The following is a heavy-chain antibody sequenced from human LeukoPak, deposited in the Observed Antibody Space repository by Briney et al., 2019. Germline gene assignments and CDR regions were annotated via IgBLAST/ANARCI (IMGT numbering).Heavy chain of an antibody. D-gene: IGHD5-12*01. CDR1: GFTFSSYG. V-gene: IGHV3-33*01. CDR2: IWYDGSNK. J-gene: IGHJ4*02. Sequence: GGSLRLSCAASGFTFSSYGMHWVRQAPGKGLEGVAVIWYDGSNKYYADSVKGRFTISRDNSKNTLYLQMNSLRPEHTAVYYCARDSGYSGYDWIDYWGQGTLVTVSS. CDR3: ARDSGYSGYDWIDY.